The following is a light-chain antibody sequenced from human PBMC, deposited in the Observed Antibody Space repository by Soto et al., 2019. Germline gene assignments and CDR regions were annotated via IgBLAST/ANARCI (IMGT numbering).Light chain of an antibody. J-gene: IGKJ5*01. CDR1: QSVSSY. V-gene: IGKV3-11*01. CDR2: DAY. CDR3: QQSSNWPPIT. Sequence: EIVLTQSPATLSLSPGERATLSCSASQSVSSYLSWYQQKPGQAPRLLIYDAYNRATGIPARFSGSGSGTDFTLTISSLEPEDFAVYYCQQSSNWPPITCGQGTRLEIK.